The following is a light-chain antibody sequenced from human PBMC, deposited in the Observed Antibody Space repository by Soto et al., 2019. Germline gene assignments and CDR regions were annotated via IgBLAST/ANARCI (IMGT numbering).Light chain of an antibody. Sequence: DIQMTQSPSSLSASVGDRVTITCRASQGIRHYLAWYQQKPGKVPKLLIYEVSNLQSGVPSRFRGGGSGTEFTLTISSLQPEDVATYYCQQSFRTPFTFGPGNKLDIK. CDR1: QGIRHY. CDR2: EVS. V-gene: IGKV1-27*01. CDR3: QQSFRTPFT. J-gene: IGKJ3*01.